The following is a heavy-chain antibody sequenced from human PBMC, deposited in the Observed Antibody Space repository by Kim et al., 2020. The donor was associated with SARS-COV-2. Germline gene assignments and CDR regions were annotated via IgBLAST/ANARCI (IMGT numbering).Heavy chain of an antibody. V-gene: IGHV3-9*01. D-gene: IGHD5-12*01. J-gene: IGHJ6*01. CDR2: ISWNSGSI. Sequence: GGSLRLSCAASGFTFDDYAMHWVRQAPGKGLEWVSGISWNSGSIGYADSVKGRFTISRDNAKNSLYLQMNSLRAEDTALYYCAKGGGSGYGNYYYYGMD. CDR3: AKGGGSGYGNYYYYGMD. CDR1: GFTFDDYA.